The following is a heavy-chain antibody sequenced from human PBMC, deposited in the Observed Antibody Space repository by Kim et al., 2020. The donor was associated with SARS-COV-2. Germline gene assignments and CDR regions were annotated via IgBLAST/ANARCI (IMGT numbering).Heavy chain of an antibody. V-gene: IGHV3-48*03. D-gene: IGHD2-2*02. CDR2: INSSGSTI. CDR1: GFTFSSYE. CDR3: ARSSAAIGYYYYYGIYV. Sequence: GGSLRLSCAASGFTFSSYEMNWVRQAPGKGLEWVSYINSSGSTIYYADSVKGRFTISRDNAKNSLYLQMNSLRAEDTAVYYCARSSAAIGYYYYYGIYVWRQGTTVTVSS. J-gene: IGHJ6*02.